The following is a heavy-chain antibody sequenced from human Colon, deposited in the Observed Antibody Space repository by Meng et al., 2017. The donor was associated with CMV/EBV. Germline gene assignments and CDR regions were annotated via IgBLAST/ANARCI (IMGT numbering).Heavy chain of an antibody. Sequence: GGSLRLSCAASGFTFDDHAMHWVRHVPGKGPEWVAGITWNSETIAYGDSVKGRFTVSRDNAKTALYLQMNSLRAEDTALYYCGKDVGANFFYGLDVWGQGTTVTVSS. J-gene: IGHJ6*02. CDR2: ITWNSETI. CDR1: GFTFDDHA. CDR3: GKDVGANFFYGLDV. D-gene: IGHD1-26*01. V-gene: IGHV3-9*01.